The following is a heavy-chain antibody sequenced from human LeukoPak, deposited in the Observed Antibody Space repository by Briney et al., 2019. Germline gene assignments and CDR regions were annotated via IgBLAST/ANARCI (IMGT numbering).Heavy chain of an antibody. CDR1: GGSINNGGYS. Sequence: SQTLSLTCAVSGGSINNGGYSWSWIPQPPGKGLEWIGYIYESGSTYYNPSLKSRVTISVDRSKNQFSLKLSSVTAADTAVYYCARVGYSYGHGAFDIWGQGTMVTVSS. CDR2: IYESGST. D-gene: IGHD5-18*01. CDR3: ARVGYSYGHGAFDI. J-gene: IGHJ3*02. V-gene: IGHV4-30-2*01.